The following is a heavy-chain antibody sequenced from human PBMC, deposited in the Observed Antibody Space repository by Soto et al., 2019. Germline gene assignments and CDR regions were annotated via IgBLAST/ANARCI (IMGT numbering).Heavy chain of an antibody. V-gene: IGHV4-31*03. J-gene: IGHJ5*02. Sequence: SETLSLTCTVSGGSISSGGYYWSWIRQHPGKGLEWIGYIYYSGSTYYNPSLKSRVTISVDTSKNQFSLKLSSVTAADTAVYYCARGSRVYDFWSGYGFDPWGQGTLVTVSS. CDR2: IYYSGST. CDR3: ARGSRVYDFWSGYGFDP. CDR1: GGSISSGGYY. D-gene: IGHD3-3*01.